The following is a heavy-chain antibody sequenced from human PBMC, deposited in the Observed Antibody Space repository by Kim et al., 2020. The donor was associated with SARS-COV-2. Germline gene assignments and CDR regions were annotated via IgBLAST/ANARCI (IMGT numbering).Heavy chain of an antibody. Sequence: SETLSLTCTVSGGSISSYYWSWIRQPPGKGLEWIGYIYYSGSTNYNPSLKSRVTISVDTSKNQFSLKLSSVTAADTTVYYCARHSAALRFLEWLPMGHYCYNNGNDVWGQGTPVTVSS. CDR1: GGSISSYY. CDR2: IYYSGST. D-gene: IGHD3-3*01. J-gene: IGHJ6*02. CDR3: ARHSAALRFLEWLPMGHYCYNNGNDV. V-gene: IGHV4-59*08.